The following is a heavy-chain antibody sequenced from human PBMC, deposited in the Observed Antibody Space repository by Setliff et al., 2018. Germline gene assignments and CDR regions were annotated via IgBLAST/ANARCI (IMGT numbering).Heavy chain of an antibody. CDR3: AREAFVVVPAALHYYYGMDV. CDR1: GGSINSYY. CDR2: IYYSGNSNYDT. V-gene: IGHV4-59*12. Sequence: PSETLSLTCIVSGGSINSYYWNWIRQPPGKGLEWIGYIYYSGNSNYDTNYNPSLKSRVTILSDTSKNQFSLKLSSVTAADTAVYYCAREAFVVVPAALHYYYGMDVWGQGTTVTVSS. D-gene: IGHD2-2*01. J-gene: IGHJ6*01.